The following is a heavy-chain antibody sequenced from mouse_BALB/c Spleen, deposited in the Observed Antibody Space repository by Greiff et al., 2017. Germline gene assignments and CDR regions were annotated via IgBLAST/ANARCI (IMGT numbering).Heavy chain of an antibody. CDR3: TREIYYYGRGYAMDY. J-gene: IGHJ4*01. CDR2: ISSGGSYT. V-gene: IGHV5-6-4*01. CDR1: GFTFSSYT. Sequence: EVHLVESGGGLVKPGGSLKLSCAASGFTFSSYTMSWVRQTPEKRLEWVATISSGGSYTYYPDSVKGRFTISRDNAKNTLYLQMSSLKSEDTAMYYCTREIYYYGRGYAMDYWGQGTSVTVSS. D-gene: IGHD1-1*01.